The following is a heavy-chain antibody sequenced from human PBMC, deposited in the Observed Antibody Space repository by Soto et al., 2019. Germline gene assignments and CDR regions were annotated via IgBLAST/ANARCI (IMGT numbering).Heavy chain of an antibody. CDR1: GFSLSNAKMG. D-gene: IGHD2-15*01. Sequence: QVTLKESGPVLVKPTETLTLTCTVSGFSLSNAKMGVSWIRQPPGKALEWLAHIFSNDENSYSTSLENRLTISKDTSKSQVVLTMTNMDPVDTATYYCGRIVAWDEGGYFDSWGQGTLVTVSS. CDR3: GRIVAWDEGGYFDS. J-gene: IGHJ4*02. V-gene: IGHV2-26*01. CDR2: IFSNDEN.